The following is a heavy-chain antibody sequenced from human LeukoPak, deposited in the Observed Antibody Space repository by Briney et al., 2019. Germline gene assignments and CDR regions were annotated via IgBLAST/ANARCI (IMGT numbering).Heavy chain of an antibody. J-gene: IGHJ4*02. CDR3: ARVGDIVVVPAAPDADY. V-gene: IGHV1-18*01. CDR2: ISAYNGNT. Sequence: GASVKVSCKASGYTFTRYYLHWVRQAPGQGLEWMGWISAYNGNTNYAQKLQGRVTMTTDTSTSTAYMELRSLRSDDTAVYYCARVGDIVVVPAAPDADYWGQGTLVTVSS. D-gene: IGHD2-2*01. CDR1: GYTFTRYY.